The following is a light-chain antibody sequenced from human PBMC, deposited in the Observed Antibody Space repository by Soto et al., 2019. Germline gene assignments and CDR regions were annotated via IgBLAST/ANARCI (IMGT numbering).Light chain of an antibody. V-gene: IGLV2-14*01. CDR2: EVS. CDR1: SSDVGGYNY. J-gene: IGLJ1*01. CDR3: SPYTSSSCDYV. Sequence: QSALTQPASVSGSPGQSITISCTGTSSDVGGYNYVSWYQQHPGKAPKLMIYEVSNRPSGVSNRFSGSKSGYTASLTISGLQAEDEADYYCSPYTSSSCDYVFGTGTKLTVL.